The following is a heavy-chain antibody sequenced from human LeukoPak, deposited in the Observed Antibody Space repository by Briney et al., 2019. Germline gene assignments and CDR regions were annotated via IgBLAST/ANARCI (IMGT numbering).Heavy chain of an antibody. CDR1: GGSIASNY. J-gene: IGHJ4*02. CDR3: AKYGYSGWLIDY. D-gene: IGHD5-12*01. CDR2: IYYTGAT. Sequence: SETLSLTCTVSGGSIASNYWTWIRQPPGKGLEYIGYIYYTGATNYNPSLKSRVTISVDTSKNQFSLRLSSVTAADTAVYFCAKYGYSGWLIDYWGQGTLVTVSS. V-gene: IGHV4-59*08.